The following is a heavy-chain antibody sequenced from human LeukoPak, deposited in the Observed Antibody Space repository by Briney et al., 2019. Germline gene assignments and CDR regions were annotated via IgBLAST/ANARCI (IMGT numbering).Heavy chain of an antibody. Sequence: XLXXAXSGFTXXXYAMXGVRQAPGKGLEWVSAISGSGGSTYYAESVKGRFTISRDNSKNTLYLQMNSLRAEDTAVYCCAKDRSDYYGSGSYDYYYYGMDVWGQGTTVTVSS. CDR3: AKDRSDYYGSGSYDYYYYGMDV. J-gene: IGHJ6*02. D-gene: IGHD3-10*01. CDR2: ISGSGGST. V-gene: IGHV3-23*01. CDR1: GFTXXXYA.